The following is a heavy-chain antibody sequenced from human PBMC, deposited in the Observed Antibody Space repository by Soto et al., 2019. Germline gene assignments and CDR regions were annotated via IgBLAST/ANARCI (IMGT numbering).Heavy chain of an antibody. CDR3: ARFGWFGELSSGNGYFDY. V-gene: IGHV1-18*01. CDR2: ISAYNGNT. D-gene: IGHD3-10*01. CDR1: GYTFTSYG. J-gene: IGHJ4*02. Sequence: GASVKVSCKASGYTFTSYGISWVRQAPGQGLEWMGWISAYNGNTNYAQKLQGRVTMTTDTSTSTAYMELRSLRSDDTAVYYCARFGWFGELSSGNGYFDYWGQGTLVTVSS.